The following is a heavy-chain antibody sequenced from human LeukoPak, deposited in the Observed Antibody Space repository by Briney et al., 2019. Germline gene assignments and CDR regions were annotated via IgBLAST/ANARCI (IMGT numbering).Heavy chain of an antibody. V-gene: IGHV4-4*07. CDR3: ARGAKDSSGYYSQGAFDI. D-gene: IGHD3-22*01. J-gene: IGHJ3*02. Sequence: PSETLSLTCTVSGGPISSYYWSWIRQPAGKGLEWIGHIYTSGSNNYNPSLKSRVTMSIDASKNQFSLKVSSVTGADTAVYYCARGAKDSSGYYSQGAFDIWGQGTMVTVSS. CDR2: IYTSGSN. CDR1: GGPISSYY.